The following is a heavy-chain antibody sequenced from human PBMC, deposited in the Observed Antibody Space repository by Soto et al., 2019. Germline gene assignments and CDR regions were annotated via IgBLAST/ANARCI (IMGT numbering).Heavy chain of an antibody. CDR3: AREVGGNAFDI. Sequence: SETLSLTCTVSGGSISSYYWSWIRQPPGKGLEWIGYIYYSGSTNYNPSLKSRVTISVDTSKNQFSLKLSSVTAADTAVYYCAREVGGNAFDIWGQGTMVTVSS. V-gene: IGHV4-59*01. CDR2: IYYSGST. J-gene: IGHJ3*02. D-gene: IGHD3-10*01. CDR1: GGSISSYY.